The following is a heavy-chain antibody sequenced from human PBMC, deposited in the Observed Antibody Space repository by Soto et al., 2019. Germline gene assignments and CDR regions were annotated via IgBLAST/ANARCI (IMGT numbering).Heavy chain of an antibody. J-gene: IGHJ6*04. CDR3: ARGRPIWWVVRNFDTSVMDV. V-gene: IGHV4-34*01. Sequence: QVHLQQWGAGVLKPSETLSLSCAVYGGSVGGSFWSWIRQPPGRGLEWIGEINHSGSTNYGPSLKRRVTISVDTSKNQISLKLRSVTAADTAVYYCARGRPIWWVVRNFDTSVMDVWGKGTTVTVSS. CDR2: INHSGST. D-gene: IGHD3-9*01. CDR1: GGSVGGSF.